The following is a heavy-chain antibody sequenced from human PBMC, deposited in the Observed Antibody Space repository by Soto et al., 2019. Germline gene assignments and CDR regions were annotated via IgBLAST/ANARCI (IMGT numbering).Heavy chain of an antibody. D-gene: IGHD6-19*01. Sequence: RASVKVSCKASGYTFTSYAMHWVRQAPGQRLEWMGWINAGNGNTKYAQKFQGRVTMTRDTSISTAYTELSSLRSEDTATYYCARSRRGAYSSGWYSLSGYYNYGIDVWGQGATVTVSS. J-gene: IGHJ6*02. V-gene: IGHV1-3*01. CDR1: GYTFTSYA. CDR3: ARSRRGAYSSGWYSLSGYYNYGIDV. CDR2: INAGNGNT.